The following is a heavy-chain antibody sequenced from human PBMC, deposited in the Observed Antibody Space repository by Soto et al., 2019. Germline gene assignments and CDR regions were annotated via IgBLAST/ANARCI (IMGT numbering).Heavy chain of an antibody. Sequence: SETLSLTCTVSGDSISSGDYNWSWLRQPPGKGLEWIGYIYYSGSTYYNPSLKSRVTMSVDTSQNQFSLQLSSVTAADTAVYYCARVEVENYFVYCGQGTLVTVSS. D-gene: IGHD2-15*01. CDR2: IYYSGST. CDR1: GDSISSGDYN. CDR3: ARVEVENYFVY. J-gene: IGHJ4*02. V-gene: IGHV4-30-4*01.